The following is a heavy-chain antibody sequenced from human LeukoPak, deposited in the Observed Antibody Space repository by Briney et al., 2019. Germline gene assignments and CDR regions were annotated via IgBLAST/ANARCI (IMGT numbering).Heavy chain of an antibody. V-gene: IGHV1-69*02. CDR2: IIPILGIA. J-gene: IGHJ4*02. CDR3: ARAPGVKVKTGTSPYDY. Sequence: SVKVSCKASGGTFSSYTISWVRQAPGQGLEWMGRIIPILGIANYAQKFQGRVTITADKSTSTAYMELSSLRSEDTAVYYCARAPGVKVKTGTSPYDYWGQGTLVTVSS. CDR1: GGTFSSYT. D-gene: IGHD1-7*01.